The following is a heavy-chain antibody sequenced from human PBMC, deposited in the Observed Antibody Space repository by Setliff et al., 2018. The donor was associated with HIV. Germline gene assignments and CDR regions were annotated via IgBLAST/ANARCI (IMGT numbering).Heavy chain of an antibody. J-gene: IGHJ5*02. D-gene: IGHD6-6*01. CDR3: ARGSKLVWGRWFDP. Sequence: SETLSLTCTVSGGSVNTNSYYWGWIRQPPGKGLEWLGTIYHSWTSRNTNYNPSLKSRVTVTVDTSKNQFSLRLNSATAADTAVYYCARGSKLVWGRWFDPWGQGTLVTVSS. V-gene: IGHV4-39*07. CDR1: GGSVNTNSYY. CDR2: IYHSWTSRNT.